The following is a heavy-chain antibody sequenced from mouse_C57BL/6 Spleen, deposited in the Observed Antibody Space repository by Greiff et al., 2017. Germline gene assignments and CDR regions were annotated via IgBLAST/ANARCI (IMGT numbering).Heavy chain of an antibody. J-gene: IGHJ2*01. Sequence: QVQLHQPGAELVKPGASVKLSCKASGYTFTSYWMHWVKQRPGQGLEWIGMIHPNSGSTNYNEKFKSKATLTVDKSSSTAYMQLSSLTSEDSAVYYCARYDYDDGDYWGQGTTLTVSS. CDR3: ARYDYDDGDY. CDR1: GYTFTSYW. V-gene: IGHV1-64*01. CDR2: IHPNSGST. D-gene: IGHD2-4*01.